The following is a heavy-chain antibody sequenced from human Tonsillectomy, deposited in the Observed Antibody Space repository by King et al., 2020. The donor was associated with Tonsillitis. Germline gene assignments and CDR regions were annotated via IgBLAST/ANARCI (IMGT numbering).Heavy chain of an antibody. Sequence: VQLVESGGGVVQPGRSLRLSCAASGFTFSSYGMNWVRQAPGKGLEWVAVIWYDGSNKYYADSVKGRFTISRDNSKNTLYLQMNSLRAEDTAGYYCARDQTPGGYYFDYWGQGTLVTVSS. V-gene: IGHV3-33*01. CDR3: ARDQTPGGYYFDY. J-gene: IGHJ4*02. CDR2: IWYDGSNK. D-gene: IGHD3-16*01. CDR1: GFTFSSYG.